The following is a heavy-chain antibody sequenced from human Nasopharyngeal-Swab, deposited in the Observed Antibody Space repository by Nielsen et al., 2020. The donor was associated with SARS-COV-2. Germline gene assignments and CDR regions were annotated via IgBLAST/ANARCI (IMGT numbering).Heavy chain of an antibody. V-gene: IGHV4-59*01. CDR1: GGSMNSYT. Sequence: GSLRLSCSVSGGSMNSYTWTWIRQPPGKGLEWMGYVYFSGSSNYTPSLKSRLTISVDTARNQFSLKLRSVTAADTAVYYCAKEGATGWFDPWGQGTLVTVSS. CDR2: VYFSGSS. J-gene: IGHJ5*02. CDR3: AKEGATGWFDP.